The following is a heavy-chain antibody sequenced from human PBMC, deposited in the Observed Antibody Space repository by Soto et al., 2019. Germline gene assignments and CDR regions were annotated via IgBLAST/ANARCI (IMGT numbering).Heavy chain of an antibody. V-gene: IGHV4-34*01. Sequence: SETLSLTCAVYGGSFSGYYWSWIRQPPGKGLEWIGEINHSGSTNYNPSLKSRVTISVDTSKNQFSLKLSSVTAADTAVYYCARVPPRYYYGSGSSYHPRYYFDYWGQGTLVTVSS. CDR3: ARVPPRYYYGSGSSYHPRYYFDY. J-gene: IGHJ4*02. CDR2: INHSGST. D-gene: IGHD3-10*01. CDR1: GGSFSGYY.